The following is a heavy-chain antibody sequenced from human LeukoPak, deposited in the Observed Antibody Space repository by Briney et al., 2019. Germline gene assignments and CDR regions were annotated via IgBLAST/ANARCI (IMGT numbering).Heavy chain of an antibody. CDR1: GFTFSSYD. V-gene: IGHV3-13*01. Sequence: GGSLRLSCVASGFTFSSYDMHWVRQATGKGLEWVSAIGTAGDTYYPGSVKGRFTISRENAKNSLYLQMNSLRAGDTAVYYCARAPKYSGSPDYWGQGTLVTVSS. D-gene: IGHD1-26*01. J-gene: IGHJ4*02. CDR2: IGTAGDT. CDR3: ARAPKYSGSPDY.